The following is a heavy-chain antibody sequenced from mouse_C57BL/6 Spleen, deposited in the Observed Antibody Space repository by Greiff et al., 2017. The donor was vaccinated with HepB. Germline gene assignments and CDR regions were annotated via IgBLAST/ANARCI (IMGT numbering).Heavy chain of an antibody. D-gene: IGHD2-12*01. V-gene: IGHV1-52*01. CDR3: GRAPYCYDWGYAMDY. Sequence: QVQLQQPGAELVRPGSSVKLSCKASGYTFTSYWMHWVKQRPIQGLEWIGNIDPSDSETHYNQKFKDKATLTVDKSSSTAYMQLSSLTSEDSAVYFCGRAPYCYDWGYAMDYWGQGTSVTVSS. CDR2: IDPSDSET. J-gene: IGHJ4*01. CDR1: GYTFTSYW.